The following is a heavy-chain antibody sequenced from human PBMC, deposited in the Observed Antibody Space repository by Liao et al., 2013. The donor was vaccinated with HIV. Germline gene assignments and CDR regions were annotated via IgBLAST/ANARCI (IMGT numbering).Heavy chain of an antibody. D-gene: IGHD3-22*01. CDR1: GGSISSTGYY. Sequence: QVQLQESGPGLVKPSQTLSLTCTVSGGSISSTGYYWGWIRQPPGKGLEWIGSIFYSGSTYYNPSLKSRVTISVDTSKNQFSLKLSSVTAADTAVYYCARGDYYDSSGYYGGYYYYMDVWGKGTTVTVSS. J-gene: IGHJ6*03. CDR3: ARGDYYDSSGYYGGYYYYMDV. V-gene: IGHV4-39*07. CDR2: IFYSGST.